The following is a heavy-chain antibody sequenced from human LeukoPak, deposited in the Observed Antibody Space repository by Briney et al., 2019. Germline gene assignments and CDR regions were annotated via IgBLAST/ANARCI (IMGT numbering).Heavy chain of an antibody. CDR1: GGSVSSGSYY. CDR3: ARGGQQLANWYFAL. Sequence: KPSETLSLTCTVSGGSVSSGSYYWSWIRQPPGKGLEWIGYIYYSGSTNYNPSLKSRVTISVDTSKNQFSLKLSSVTAADTAVYYCARGGQQLANWYFALWGRGTLVTVSS. V-gene: IGHV4-61*01. CDR2: IYYSGST. D-gene: IGHD6-13*01. J-gene: IGHJ2*01.